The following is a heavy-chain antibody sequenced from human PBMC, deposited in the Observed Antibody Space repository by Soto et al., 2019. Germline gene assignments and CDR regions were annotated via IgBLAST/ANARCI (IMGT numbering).Heavy chain of an antibody. CDR2: ISSSSSTI. V-gene: IGHV3-48*02. CDR3: ARDNPSLYSSSWYN. Sequence: EVQLVESGGGLVQPGGSLRLSCAASGFTFSSYSMNWVRQAPGKGLEWVSYISSSSSTIYYADSVKGRFTISRDNAKNSLYLQMNSMRDEDTAVYYCARDNPSLYSSSWYNWGQGTLVTVSS. CDR1: GFTFSSYS. J-gene: IGHJ4*02. D-gene: IGHD6-13*01.